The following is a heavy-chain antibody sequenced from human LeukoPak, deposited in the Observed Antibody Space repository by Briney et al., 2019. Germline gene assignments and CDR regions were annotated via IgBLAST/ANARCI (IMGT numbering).Heavy chain of an antibody. CDR2: INPNSGDT. CDR1: GYTFTLYY. J-gene: IGHJ4*02. Sequence: EASVKVSCKASGYTFTLYYMHWVRQAPGQGLEWMGWINPNSGDTNYAQEFQGRVTMTRDTSINTAYMELSRLRSDDTAVYYCARVPDYGDYDYWGQGTLVTVSS. CDR3: ARVPDYGDYDY. D-gene: IGHD4-17*01. V-gene: IGHV1-2*02.